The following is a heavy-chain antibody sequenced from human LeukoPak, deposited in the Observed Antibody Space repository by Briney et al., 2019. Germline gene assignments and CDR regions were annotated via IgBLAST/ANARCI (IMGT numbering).Heavy chain of an antibody. J-gene: IGHJ4*02. Sequence: PGGSLRLSCTASGFTFGDYAMSWVRQAPGKGLEWVGFIRSKAYGGTTEYAASVKGRFTISRDDSKSIAYLQMNSLKTEDTAVYYCTRNEAKYYDFWSGYPSGPFDYWGQGTLVTVSS. CDR2: IRSKAYGGTT. D-gene: IGHD3-3*01. CDR3: TRNEAKYYDFWSGYPSGPFDY. V-gene: IGHV3-49*04. CDR1: GFTFGDYA.